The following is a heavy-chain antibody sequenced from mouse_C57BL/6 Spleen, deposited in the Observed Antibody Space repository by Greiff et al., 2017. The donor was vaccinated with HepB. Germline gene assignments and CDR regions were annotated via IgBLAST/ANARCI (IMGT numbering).Heavy chain of an antibody. CDR3: ARGVAHYFDY. CDR1: GYTFTSYW. D-gene: IGHD1-1*01. CDR2: IYPSDSET. Sequence: QVQLQQPGAELVRPGSSVKLSCKASGYTFTSYWMDWVKQRPGQGLEWIGNIYPSDSETHYNQKFKDKATLTVDKSSSTAYMQLSSLISEDSAVYYCARGVAHYFDYWGQGTTLTVSS. J-gene: IGHJ2*01. V-gene: IGHV1-61*01.